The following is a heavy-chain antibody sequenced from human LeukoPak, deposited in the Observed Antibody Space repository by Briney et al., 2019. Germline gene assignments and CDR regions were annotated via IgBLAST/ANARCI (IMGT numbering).Heavy chain of an antibody. CDR2: INTKGET. Sequence: PSETLFLTCTVSGVSMSAYQWSWVRQSPEKGLEWIGCINTKGETSHNPSLKSRVTTSVDTSKSQFSLRLTSVTAADTAVYYCATSNDAKIAPFDHWGQGAPVTVSS. CDR3: ATSNDAKIAPFDH. CDR1: GVSMSAYQ. D-gene: IGHD2-21*01. J-gene: IGHJ4*02. V-gene: IGHV4-4*09.